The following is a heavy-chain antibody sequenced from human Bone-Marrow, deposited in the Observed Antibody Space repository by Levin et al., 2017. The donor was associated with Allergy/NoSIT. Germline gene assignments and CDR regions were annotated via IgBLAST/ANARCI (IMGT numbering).Heavy chain of an antibody. V-gene: IGHV1-69*04. Sequence: ASVKVSCKASGGTFSNYAISWVRQAPGQGLEWMGRIIPIFDITTFAQKFQGRVTISADKSTSTVYMELSSLRSEDTDVFYCARDQSSHWDYWGQGTLITVSS. J-gene: IGHJ4*02. D-gene: IGHD2-2*01. CDR1: GGTFSNYA. CDR2: IIPIFDIT. CDR3: ARDQSSHWDY.